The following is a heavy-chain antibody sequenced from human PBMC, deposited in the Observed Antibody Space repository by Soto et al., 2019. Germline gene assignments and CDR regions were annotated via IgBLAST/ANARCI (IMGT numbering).Heavy chain of an antibody. CDR2: IYYSGYT. CDR1: GGSISSYY. Sequence: SETLSLTCXVSGGSISSYYWSWIRQPPGKGLEWIGYIYYSGYTKHNPSLRSRVTMSLDTSKNQFSLNLGSVTAADTAVYYCARQAPLRDSGSYFWYYGMDVWGQGTTVTVSS. J-gene: IGHJ6*02. CDR3: ARQAPLRDSGSYFWYYGMDV. V-gene: IGHV4-59*08. D-gene: IGHD1-26*01.